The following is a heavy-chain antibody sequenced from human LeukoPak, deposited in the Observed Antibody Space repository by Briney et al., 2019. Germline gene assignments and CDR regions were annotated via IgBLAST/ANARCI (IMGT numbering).Heavy chain of an antibody. D-gene: IGHD6-19*01. CDR3: AREYSNGWYYFDY. Sequence: PSETLSLTCTVSGGSISSSSYYWGWLRQPPGKGLEWIGSIYYSGSTYYNPSLKSRVTISVDTSKNQFSLKLSFMTAADTAVYYCAREYSNGWYYFDYWGQGTLVTVSS. CDR1: GGSISSSSYY. CDR2: IYYSGST. J-gene: IGHJ4*02. V-gene: IGHV4-39*02.